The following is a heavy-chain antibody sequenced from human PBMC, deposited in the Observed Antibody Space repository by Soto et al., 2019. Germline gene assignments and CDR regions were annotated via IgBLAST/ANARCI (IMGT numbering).Heavy chain of an antibody. CDR1: GFTLSFNY. J-gene: IGHJ4*02. V-gene: IGHV3-66*01. D-gene: IGHD2-15*01. CDR2: IYSGGST. Sequence: PGGSLRLSCAASGFTLSFNYMTWVRQAPGKGLEWVSVIYSGGSTYYADSVKGRFTISRDNSENTLYLQMNSLRAEDTAVYYCARTCSGGTCSFDYWGQGTLVTVSS. CDR3: ARTCSGGTCSFDY.